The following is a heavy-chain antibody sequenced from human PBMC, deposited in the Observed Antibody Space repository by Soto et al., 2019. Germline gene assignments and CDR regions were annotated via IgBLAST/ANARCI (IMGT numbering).Heavy chain of an antibody. Sequence: GGSLRLSCAASGFTFSSYSMNWVRQAPGKGLEWVSSISSSSSYIYYADSVKGRFTISRDKAKNSLYLQMNSLRAEDTAVYYCARDIRLVVIAAYYYYGMDVWGQGTTVTVSS. D-gene: IGHD3-22*01. CDR3: ARDIRLVVIAAYYYYGMDV. CDR2: ISSSSSYI. CDR1: GFTFSSYS. J-gene: IGHJ6*02. V-gene: IGHV3-21*01.